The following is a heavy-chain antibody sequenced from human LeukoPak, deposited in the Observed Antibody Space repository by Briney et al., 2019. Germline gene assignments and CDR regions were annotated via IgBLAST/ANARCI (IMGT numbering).Heavy chain of an antibody. V-gene: IGHV4-61*08. CDR2: IYYSGST. CDR1: GGSISSGGYY. D-gene: IGHD1-14*01. Sequence: ASETLSLTCTVSGGSISSGGYYWSWIRQHPGKGLEWIGYIYYSGSTNYNPSLKSRVTISVDTSKNQFSLKLSSVTAADTAVYYCARDSEGEPFDPWGQGTLVTVPS. CDR3: ARDSEGEPFDP. J-gene: IGHJ5*02.